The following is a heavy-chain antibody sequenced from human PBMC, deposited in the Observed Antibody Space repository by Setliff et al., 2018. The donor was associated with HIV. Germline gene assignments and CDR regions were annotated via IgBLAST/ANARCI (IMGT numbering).Heavy chain of an antibody. V-gene: IGHV4-4*08. CDR2: ICKSGTT. CDR3: GRLSETAMASFDS. D-gene: IGHD5-18*01. CDR1: GGSITSYH. Sequence: PSETLSLTCSVSGGSITSYHWSWIRQSPGKGLEWIGYICKSGTTNYKSSLKSRVTISADPSKNQFSLKVTSVTAADTAVYYCGRLSETAMASFDSWGQGTLVTVSS. J-gene: IGHJ4*02.